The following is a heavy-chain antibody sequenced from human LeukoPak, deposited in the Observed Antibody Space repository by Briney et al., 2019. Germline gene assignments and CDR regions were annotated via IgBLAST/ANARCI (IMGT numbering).Heavy chain of an antibody. CDR2: IYHSGST. Sequence: SQTLSLTCTVSGGSISSGGYYWSWIRQHPGKGLEWIGYIYHSGSTYYNPSLKSRVTISVDRSKNQFSLKLSSVTAADTAVYYCARGPPNYYDSSGQDTFYFDYWGQGTLVTVSS. CDR1: GGSISSGGYY. CDR3: ARGPPNYYDSSGQDTFYFDY. V-gene: IGHV4-30-2*01. J-gene: IGHJ4*02. D-gene: IGHD3-22*01.